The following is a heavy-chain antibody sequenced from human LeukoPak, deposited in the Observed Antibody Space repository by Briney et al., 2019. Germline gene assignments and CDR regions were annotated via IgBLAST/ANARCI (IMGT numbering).Heavy chain of an antibody. D-gene: IGHD5-24*01. CDR3: ARHVRSGYNFLDY. J-gene: IGHJ4*02. CDR1: GGSMTNYY. CDR2: IYFSGSS. V-gene: IGHV4-59*08. Sequence: PSKTLSLTCAVSGGSMTNYYWSWIRQPPGKGLEWIGYIYFSGSSNYNPSLKGRVTMSVDTSKNQFSLKLSSVTAADTAVYYCARHVRSGYNFLDYWGQGNLVTVSS.